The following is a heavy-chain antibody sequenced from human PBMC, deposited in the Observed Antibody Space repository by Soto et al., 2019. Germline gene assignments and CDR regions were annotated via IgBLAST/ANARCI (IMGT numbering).Heavy chain of an antibody. CDR3: ARGAYYDFWSGYYGRYYYYYGMDV. J-gene: IGHJ6*02. D-gene: IGHD3-3*01. CDR2: IYPGDSDT. Sequence: GESLKISCKGSGYSFTSYWIGWVRQMPGKGLEWMGIIYPGDSDTRYSTSFQGQVTISADKSISTAYLQWSSLKASDTAMYYCARGAYYDFWSGYYGRYYYYYGMDVWGQGTTVTVSS. V-gene: IGHV5-51*01. CDR1: GYSFTSYW.